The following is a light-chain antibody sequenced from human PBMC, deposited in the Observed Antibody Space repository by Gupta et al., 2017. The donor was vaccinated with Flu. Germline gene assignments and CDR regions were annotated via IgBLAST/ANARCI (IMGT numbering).Light chain of an antibody. Sequence: PSAVSASVGDRVTITCRASQYIDFWLGWYQQKPGKVPKLLIYGASSLRGGVPSRFNGSGSGTEFTLTITSLQPEDFATYYCQQAWSFPPTFGQGTKVDIK. V-gene: IGKV1-12*01. CDR2: GAS. CDR3: QQAWSFPPT. J-gene: IGKJ1*01. CDR1: QYIDFW.